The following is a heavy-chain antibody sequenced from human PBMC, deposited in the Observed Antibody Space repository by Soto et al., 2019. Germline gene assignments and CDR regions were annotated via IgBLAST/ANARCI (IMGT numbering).Heavy chain of an antibody. Sequence: EVQLVESGGGLVQPGGSLRLSCAASGFTFSSYSMNWVRQAPGKGLEWVSSISSSSSYIYYADSVKGRFTISRDNAKNSLYLQMNSLRAEDTAVYYCAREPPEFYYDSSGYYYGGVLDYWGQGTLVTVSS. CDR3: AREPPEFYYDSSGYYYGGVLDY. D-gene: IGHD3-22*01. CDR1: GFTFSSYS. J-gene: IGHJ4*02. CDR2: ISSSSSYI. V-gene: IGHV3-21*01.